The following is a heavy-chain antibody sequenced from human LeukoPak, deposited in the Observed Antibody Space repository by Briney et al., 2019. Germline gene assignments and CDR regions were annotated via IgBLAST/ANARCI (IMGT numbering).Heavy chain of an antibody. CDR1: GFTFSNYA. CDR2: ISGSGGRT. J-gene: IGHJ6*04. Sequence: GGPLRLSCAASGFTFSNYAMSWVRQAPGKGLEWVSTISGSGGRTHYADFVKGRFTISRDNPKDTLYLQMNSLRAEDTAVYYCAKMDGRYYYYGMDVWGKGTTVTVSS. D-gene: IGHD2-2*03. V-gene: IGHV3-23*01. CDR3: AKMDGRYYYYGMDV.